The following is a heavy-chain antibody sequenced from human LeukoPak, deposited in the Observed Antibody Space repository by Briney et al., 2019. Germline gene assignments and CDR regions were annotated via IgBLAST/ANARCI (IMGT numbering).Heavy chain of an antibody. CDR2: ISYDGSNK. CDR3: AKDLEAVAAYYFDY. CDR1: GFTFSGYG. Sequence: SGGALRLSCAASGFTFSGYGMHWVRQAPGKGLEWVAVISYDGSNKYYADSVKGRFTISRDNSKNTLYLQMNSLRAEDTAVYYCAKDLEAVAAYYFDYWGQGTLVTVSS. V-gene: IGHV3-30*18. J-gene: IGHJ4*02. D-gene: IGHD6-19*01.